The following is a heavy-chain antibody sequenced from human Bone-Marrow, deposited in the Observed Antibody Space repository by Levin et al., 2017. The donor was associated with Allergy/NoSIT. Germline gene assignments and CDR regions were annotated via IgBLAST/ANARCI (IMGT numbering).Heavy chain of an antibody. J-gene: IGHJ4*02. Sequence: GGSLRLSCAASGFTFSSYGMHWVRQAPGKGLEWVAVISYDGSNKYYADSVKGRFTISRDNSKNTLYLQMNSLRAEDTAVYYCAKDSQYSSGQFDYWGQGTLVTVSS. CDR2: ISYDGSNK. D-gene: IGHD6-19*01. V-gene: IGHV3-30*18. CDR3: AKDSQYSSGQFDY. CDR1: GFTFSSYG.